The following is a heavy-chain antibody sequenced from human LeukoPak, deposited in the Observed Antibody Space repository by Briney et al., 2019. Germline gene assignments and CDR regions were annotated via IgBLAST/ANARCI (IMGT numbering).Heavy chain of an antibody. CDR3: ARDDYSDSPTYYNGMDV. V-gene: IGHV3-21*01. Sequence: PGGSLRLSCAASGLTFTDYTLNWVRQAPGKGLEWVSSMSGIGGFVHYADSVKGRFTISRDNARSSLFLQMTSLRAEDTAVYFCARDDYSDSPTYYNGMDVWGQGTAVTVSS. CDR1: GLTFTDYT. CDR2: MSGIGGFV. D-gene: IGHD4/OR15-4a*01. J-gene: IGHJ6*02.